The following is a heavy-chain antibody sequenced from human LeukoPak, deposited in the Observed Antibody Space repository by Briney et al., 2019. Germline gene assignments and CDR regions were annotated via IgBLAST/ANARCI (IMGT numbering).Heavy chain of an antibody. CDR3: ARETTLTHFDL. CDR1: GGSISLYY. D-gene: IGHD4/OR15-4a*01. V-gene: IGHV4-59*01. CDR2: IYYSGSA. J-gene: IGHJ2*01. Sequence: KPSETLSLTCTVSGGSISLYYWRWIRQPPGRGLEWIGYIYYSGSANYNPSLKSRVTVSVHTSKKQFSLKLSSVTAADTAVYYCARETTLTHFDLWGRGTLVTVSS.